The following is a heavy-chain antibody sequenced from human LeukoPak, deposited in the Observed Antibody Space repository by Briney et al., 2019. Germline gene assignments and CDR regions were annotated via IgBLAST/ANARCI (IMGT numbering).Heavy chain of an antibody. CDR3: AKGAS. V-gene: IGHV3-9*01. J-gene: IGHJ5*02. Sequence: PGGSLRLSCAASGFTFSSYSMNWVRQAPGKGLEWVSGISWNSGNIDYADSVKGRFTTSRDNAENSLYLQMNSLSAEDTALYYCAKGASWGQGTLVTVSS. CDR2: ISWNSGNI. CDR1: GFTFSSYS.